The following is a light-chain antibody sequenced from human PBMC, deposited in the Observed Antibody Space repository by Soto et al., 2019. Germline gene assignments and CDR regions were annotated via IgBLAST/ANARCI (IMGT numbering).Light chain of an antibody. CDR3: QQYDNWPPWT. CDR1: QSVSNN. V-gene: IGKV3-15*01. CDR2: GAS. J-gene: IGKJ1*01. Sequence: EVVMTQSPGTLSVSPGERATLSCRASQSVSNNLAWYQQKPGQAPRLLIHGASTRATGIPDRFSGGGSGTEFTLTISSLQSEDFAVYYCQQYDNWPPWTFGQGTK.